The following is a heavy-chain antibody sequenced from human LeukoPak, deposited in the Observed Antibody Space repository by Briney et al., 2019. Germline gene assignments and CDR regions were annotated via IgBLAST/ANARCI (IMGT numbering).Heavy chain of an antibody. V-gene: IGHV3-30*02. CDR3: AKGGQAYCGDDCFIFDY. J-gene: IGHJ4*02. Sequence: PGGSLRLSCAASGFTFSSYGMHWVRQAPGKGLEWVAFIRYDGSNKYYADSVKGRFTISRDNSKNTLYLQMNSLRAEDTAVYYCAKGGQAYCGDDCFIFDYWGQGTLVTVSS. CDR2: IRYDGSNK. CDR1: GFTFSSYG. D-gene: IGHD2-21*01.